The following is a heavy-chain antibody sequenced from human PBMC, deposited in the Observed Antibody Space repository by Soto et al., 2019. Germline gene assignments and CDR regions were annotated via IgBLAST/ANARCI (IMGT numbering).Heavy chain of an antibody. J-gene: IGHJ4*02. V-gene: IGHV3-23*01. D-gene: IGHD3-22*01. Sequence: EAQLLESGGGFIQPGGSLRLSCAASGFSFSYYAMSWVRQAPAKGLEWFSAITDSGGDTYYADSVKGRFTISRDNSNKMLYLQMNSLRAEDTAVYYCAKGSADSRPYYFDSWGQGTLVTVSS. CDR1: GFSFSYYA. CDR2: ITDSGGDT. CDR3: AKGSADSRPYYFDS.